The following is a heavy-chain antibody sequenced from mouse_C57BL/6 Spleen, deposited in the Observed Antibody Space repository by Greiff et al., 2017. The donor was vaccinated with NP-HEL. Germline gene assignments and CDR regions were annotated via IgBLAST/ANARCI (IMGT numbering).Heavy chain of an antibody. Sequence: QVQLQQPGAELVKPVASVKMSCKASGYTFTSYWITWVKQRPGQGLEWIGDIYPGSGSTNYNEKFKSKATLTVDTSSSTAYMQLSSLTSEDSAVYYCARGGTVVAGDYWGQGTTLTVSS. CDR2: IYPGSGST. V-gene: IGHV1-55*01. CDR3: ARGGTVVAGDY. D-gene: IGHD1-1*01. CDR1: GYTFTSYW. J-gene: IGHJ2*01.